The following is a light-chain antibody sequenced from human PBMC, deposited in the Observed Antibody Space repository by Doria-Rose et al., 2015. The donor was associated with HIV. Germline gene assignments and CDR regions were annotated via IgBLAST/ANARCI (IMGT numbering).Light chain of an antibody. CDR3: GSYTSSTTVI. J-gene: IGLJ2*01. V-gene: IGLV2-14*03. CDR2: DVN. CDR1: SSDVGGYKY. Sequence: QSVLTQPASVSGSPGQSITISRTGTSSDVGGYKYVSWYQHFPGKAPKLLIYDVNMRPSGVSNRFSGSKSGNTASLTISGVQAEDEADYYCGSYTSSTTVIFGGGTKLTVL.